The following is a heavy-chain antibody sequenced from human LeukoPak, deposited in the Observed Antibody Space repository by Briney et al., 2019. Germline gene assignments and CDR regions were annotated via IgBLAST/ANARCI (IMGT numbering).Heavy chain of an antibody. D-gene: IGHD3-16*01. CDR1: GFTVSSNS. CDR3: AKEITGHDY. Sequence: PGGSLRLSCTVSGFTVSSNSMSWVRQAPGKGLEWVSFIYSDNTHYSDSVEGRFTISRDNYKNTLYLQMNSLRVEDTAVYYCAKEITGHDYWGQGTLVTVSS. V-gene: IGHV3-53*01. J-gene: IGHJ4*02. CDR2: IYSDNT.